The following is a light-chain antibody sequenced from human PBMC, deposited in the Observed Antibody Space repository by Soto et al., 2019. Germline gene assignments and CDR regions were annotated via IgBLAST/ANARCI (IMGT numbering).Light chain of an antibody. J-gene: IGLJ1*01. V-gene: IGLV2-14*01. CDR3: SSYISSSTYV. Sequence: QSVLTQPASVSGSPGQSITISCTGTSSDVGGYNYVSWYQQHPGKDPKLMIYDVSNRPSGVSNRFSGSKSGNTASLTISGLQAEDEADYYCSSYISSSTYVFGTGTKVTVL. CDR2: DVS. CDR1: SSDVGGYNY.